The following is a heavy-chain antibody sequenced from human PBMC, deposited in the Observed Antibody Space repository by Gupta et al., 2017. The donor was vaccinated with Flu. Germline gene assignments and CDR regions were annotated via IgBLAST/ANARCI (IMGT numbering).Heavy chain of an antibody. J-gene: IGHJ4*02. Sequence: TFTDYYIHWVRQAPGQGLEWMGRNNPNSGGTKYAQKFQGRVTMTSDTSINTAYMELSSLRSDDTAVYYCARVQYCRTTSCDEPFDSGGQGTKVTVXS. D-gene: IGHD2-2*01. CDR3: ARVQYCRTTSCDEPFDS. CDR2: NNPNSGGT. V-gene: IGHV1-2*06. CDR1: TFTDYY.